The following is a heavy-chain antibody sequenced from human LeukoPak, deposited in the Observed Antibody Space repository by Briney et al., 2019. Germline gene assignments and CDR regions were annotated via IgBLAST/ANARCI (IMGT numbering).Heavy chain of an antibody. CDR3: VTRISATY. Sequence: GGSLRLSCAASGFSVSKNYMSWVRQTPGRGLEWVSLIYTGGNTYYADSVKGRFTISRDQSKNTLYLQMNSLRGEDTALYYCVTRISATYWGQAALVTVSS. CDR1: GFSVSKNY. V-gene: IGHV3-66*01. J-gene: IGHJ4*02. D-gene: IGHD2-15*01. CDR2: IYTGGNT.